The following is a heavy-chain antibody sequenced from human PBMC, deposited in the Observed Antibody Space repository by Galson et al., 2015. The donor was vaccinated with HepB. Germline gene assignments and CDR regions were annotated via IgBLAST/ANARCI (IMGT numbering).Heavy chain of an antibody. D-gene: IGHD3-22*01. Sequence: SLRLSCAASGFTFSSYGMHWVRQAPGKGLEWVAFIRYDGSNKYYADSVKGRFTISRDNSKNTLYLQMSSLKASDTAMYYCARPSHGSSGYRIYYFDYWGQGTLVTVSS. V-gene: IGHV3-33*01. CDR2: IRYDGSNK. CDR1: GFTFSSYG. J-gene: IGHJ4*02. CDR3: ARPSHGSSGYRIYYFDY.